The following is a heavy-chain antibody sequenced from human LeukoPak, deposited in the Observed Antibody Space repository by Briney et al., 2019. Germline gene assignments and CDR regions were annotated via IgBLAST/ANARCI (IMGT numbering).Heavy chain of an antibody. J-gene: IGHJ4*02. CDR3: ARGEEWEPPRLTD. D-gene: IGHD1-26*01. CDR2: INPNSGNT. CDR1: GYTFTSYD. V-gene: IGHV1-8*01. Sequence: ASVKVSCKASGYTFTSYDINWVRQATGQGLEWMGWINPNSGNTGYAQKFQGRVTMTRNTSISTAYMELSSLRSEDTAVYYCARGEEWEPPRLTDWGQGTLVTVSS.